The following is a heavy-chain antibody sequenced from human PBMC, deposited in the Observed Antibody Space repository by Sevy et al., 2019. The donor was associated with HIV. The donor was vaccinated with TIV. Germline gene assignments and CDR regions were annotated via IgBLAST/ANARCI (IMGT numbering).Heavy chain of an antibody. CDR3: ARAKAALPGYYYGMDV. CDR1: GFTFSSYG. J-gene: IGHJ6*02. V-gene: IGHV3-33*08. Sequence: GGSLRLSCAASGFTFSSYGMHWVRRAPGKGLEWVARRWYDGSNTYYADSVKGRFRISRDNSKNTLYLQMISLRAEDTAVYYCARAKAALPGYYYGMDVWGQGTTVTVSS. D-gene: IGHD6-6*01. CDR2: RWYDGSNT.